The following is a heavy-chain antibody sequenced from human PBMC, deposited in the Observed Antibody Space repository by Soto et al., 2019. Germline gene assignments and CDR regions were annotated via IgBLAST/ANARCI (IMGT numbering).Heavy chain of an antibody. J-gene: IGHJ5*02. CDR1: GFTFSSYA. V-gene: IGHV3-30-3*01. CDR2: ISYDGSNK. CDR3: ARELRAAAYDP. D-gene: IGHD6-13*01. Sequence: GGSLRLSCAASGFTFSSYAMHWVRQAPGKGLEWVAVISYDGSNKYYADSVKGRFTISRDNSKNTLYLQMNSLRAEDTAVYYCARELRAAAYDPWGQGTLVTVSS.